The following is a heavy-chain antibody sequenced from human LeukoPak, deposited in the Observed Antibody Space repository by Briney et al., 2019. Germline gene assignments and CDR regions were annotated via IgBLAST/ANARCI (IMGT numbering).Heavy chain of an antibody. CDR2: IYPGDSDT. V-gene: IGHV5-51*01. D-gene: IGHD3-22*01. CDR3: ARRDYYDSRGDAFDI. Sequence: GESLKISCKGSGYSFTSYWIGWVRQMPGKGLEWMGIIYPGDSDTRYSPSFQGQVNISDDKSISTAYLPWDSLRASGTAMYYCARRDYYDSRGDAFDIWGQGTKVSVSS. J-gene: IGHJ3*02. CDR1: GYSFTSYW.